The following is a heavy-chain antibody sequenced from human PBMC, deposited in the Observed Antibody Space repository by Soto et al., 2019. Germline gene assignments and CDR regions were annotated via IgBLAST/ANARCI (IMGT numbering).Heavy chain of an antibody. V-gene: IGHV3-15*01. CDR1: GFTFSNAW. D-gene: IGHD3-3*01. CDR3: TTEHAVFGVVIVPFDY. CDR2: IKSKSDGGTT. Sequence: GGSLRLSCAASGFTFSNAWMSWVRQAPGKGLEGVGRIKSKSDGGTTDYAAPVKGRVAISRDDSSHTLYLQMNSLKTEDTAVYYCTTEHAVFGVVIVPFDYWGQGTLVTVSS. J-gene: IGHJ4*02.